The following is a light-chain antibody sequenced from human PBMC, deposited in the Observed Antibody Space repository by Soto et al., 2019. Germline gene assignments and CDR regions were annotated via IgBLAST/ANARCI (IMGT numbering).Light chain of an antibody. Sequence: DIQLTQSPSFLSASVGDRVTITCRASQGISSHLAWFQQKVGKAPKLLIYAASTLQSGVPSRFSGSGSGTEFTLTISSLQXXXXATYYCQHLNSYPLTFGGGTKVEI. J-gene: IGKJ4*01. CDR2: AAS. CDR3: QHLNSYPLT. CDR1: QGISSH. V-gene: IGKV1-9*01.